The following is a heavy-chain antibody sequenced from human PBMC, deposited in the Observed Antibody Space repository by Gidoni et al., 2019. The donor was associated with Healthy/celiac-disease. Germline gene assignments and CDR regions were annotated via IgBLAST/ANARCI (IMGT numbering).Heavy chain of an antibody. Sequence: QVQLQQWGAGLLTPSEPLSIPCAGYRGSFTVYYWSWIRKPPGKGLEWIGEINHSGSTNYNPSLKRRVTISVDTSKNQFSLKLSSVTAADTAVYYCARGAYGSGRGSYYYGMDGWGKGTTVTVSS. D-gene: IGHD3-10*01. CDR2: INHSGST. V-gene: IGHV4-34*01. CDR1: RGSFTVYY. CDR3: ARGAYGSGRGSYYYGMDG. J-gene: IGHJ6*04.